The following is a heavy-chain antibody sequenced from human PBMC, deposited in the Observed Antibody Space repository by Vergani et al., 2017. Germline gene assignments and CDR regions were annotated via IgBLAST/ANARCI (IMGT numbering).Heavy chain of an antibody. D-gene: IGHD3-10*01. Sequence: EVQLVQSGAEVKTPGESLKISCKGSGYSFTSYWIGWVRQMPGKGLEWMGIIYPGDSDTRYSPSFQGQVTISAVKSISTAYLQWSSLKASDTAMYYCARRSLDGSGSFSVYYFDYWGQGTLVTVSS. CDR3: ARRSLDGSGSFSVYYFDY. CDR2: IYPGDSDT. CDR1: GYSFTSYW. V-gene: IGHV5-51*01. J-gene: IGHJ4*02.